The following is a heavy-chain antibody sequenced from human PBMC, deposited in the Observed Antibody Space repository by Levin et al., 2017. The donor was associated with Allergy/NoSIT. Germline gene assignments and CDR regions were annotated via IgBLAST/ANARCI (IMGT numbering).Heavy chain of an antibody. Sequence: PGESLKISCKASGYIFTTNAMHWVRQAPGQRLEWMGWIITGDGNTKYSQRFQDRVTFTRDTSASTVYMELSSLRSEDTAVYYCARDSRGSGHDFGIDYWGRGTLVTVSS. D-gene: IGHD5-12*01. CDR1: GYIFTTNA. V-gene: IGHV1-3*04. CDR2: IITGDGNT. CDR3: ARDSRGSGHDFGIDY. J-gene: IGHJ4*02.